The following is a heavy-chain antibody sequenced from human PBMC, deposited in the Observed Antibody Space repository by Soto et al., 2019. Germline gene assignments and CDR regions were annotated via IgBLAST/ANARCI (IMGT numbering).Heavy chain of an antibody. V-gene: IGHV3-48*01. J-gene: IGHJ5*02. Sequence: EVQLVESGGGLVQPGGSLRLSCAASGFTFSSYSMNWFRQAPGKGLEWVSYISSSGSTIYYADSVKGRFTISRDNAKNSLYLQMNSLRAEDTAVYYCARDPDSSGWYNWFDPWGQGTLVTVSS. CDR2: ISSSGSTI. D-gene: IGHD6-19*01. CDR3: ARDPDSSGWYNWFDP. CDR1: GFTFSSYS.